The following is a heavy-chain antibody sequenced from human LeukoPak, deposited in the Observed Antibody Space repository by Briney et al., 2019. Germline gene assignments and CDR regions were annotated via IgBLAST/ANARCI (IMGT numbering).Heavy chain of an antibody. V-gene: IGHV4-34*01. D-gene: IGHD2-15*01. CDR2: INHSGST. CDR3: ARGPGIHIVVVVAATYGYRFDY. J-gene: IGHJ4*02. CDR1: GGSFSGYY. Sequence: SETLSLTCAVYGGSFSGYYWSWIRQPPGKGLEWIGEINHSGSTNYNPSLKSRVTISVDTSKNQFSLKLSSVTAADTAVYYCARGPGIHIVVVVAATYGYRFDYWGQGTLVTVSS.